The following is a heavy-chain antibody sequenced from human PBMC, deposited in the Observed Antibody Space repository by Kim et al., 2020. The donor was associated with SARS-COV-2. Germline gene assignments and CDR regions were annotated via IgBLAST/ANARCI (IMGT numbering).Heavy chain of an antibody. CDR3: AVPPRYCSSTSCPDY. V-gene: IGHV3-30*03. J-gene: IGHJ4*02. D-gene: IGHD2-2*01. Sequence: DSVKGRFTISRDNSKNTLYLQMNSLRAEDTAVYYCAVPPRYCSSTSCPDYWGQGTLVTVSS.